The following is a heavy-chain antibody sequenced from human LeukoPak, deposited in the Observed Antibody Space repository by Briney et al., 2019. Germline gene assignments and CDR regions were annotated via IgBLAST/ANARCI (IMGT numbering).Heavy chain of an antibody. CDR3: ARGPRDQLLFN. CDR2: IYSGGST. V-gene: IGHV3-53*01. CDR1: GFTVSSNY. Sequence: PGGSLRLSCAASGFTVSSNYMSWVRQAPGKGLEWVSVIYSGGSTYYADSVKGRFTISRDNSKNTLYLQMNSLRAEDTAVYYSARGPRDQLLFNWGQGTLVTVSS. D-gene: IGHD2-2*01. J-gene: IGHJ4*02.